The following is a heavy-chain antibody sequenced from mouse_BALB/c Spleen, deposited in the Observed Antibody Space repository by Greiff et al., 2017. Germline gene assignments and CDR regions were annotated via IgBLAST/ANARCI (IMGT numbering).Heavy chain of an antibody. J-gene: IGHJ3*01. V-gene: IGHV1-5*01. D-gene: IGHD2-4*01. CDR2: IYPGNSDT. CDR3: TRDFDYETWFAY. CDR1: GYTFTSYW. Sequence: VQLKGSGTVLARPGASVKMSCKASGYTFTSYWMHWVKQRPGQGLEWIGAIYPGNSDTSYNQKFKGKAKLTAVTSTSTAYMELSSLTNEDSAVYYCTRDFDYETWFAYWGQGTLVTVSA.